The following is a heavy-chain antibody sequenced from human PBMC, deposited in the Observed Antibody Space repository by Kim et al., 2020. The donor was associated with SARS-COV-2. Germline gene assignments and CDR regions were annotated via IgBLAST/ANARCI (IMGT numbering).Heavy chain of an antibody. Sequence: SETLSLTCTVSGGSISISSYYWGWIRQPPGKGLEWSGSIYYNGSTYYNPSLKSRVTISAATSKNQFSLKLSSVTAADTAVYYCASHRISMVRGVIEDYYYFYGMDVWGQGTTVTVSS. V-gene: IGHV4-39*01. CDR1: GGSISISSYY. D-gene: IGHD3-10*01. CDR3: ASHRISMVRGVIEDYYYFYGMDV. J-gene: IGHJ6*02. CDR2: IYYNGST.